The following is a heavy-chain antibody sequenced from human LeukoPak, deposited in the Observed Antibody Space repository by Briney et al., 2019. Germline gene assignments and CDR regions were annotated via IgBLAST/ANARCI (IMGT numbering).Heavy chain of an antibody. CDR1: GFTFSTYG. CDR2: IWYDGSNA. V-gene: IGHV3-33*01. J-gene: IGHJ6*02. D-gene: IGHD2-8*02. Sequence: GGSLRLSCAASGFTFSTYGVHWVRQAPGKGLEWVAVIWYDGSNAYYTDSVKGRFTISRDNSRNTLYLQMNSLRAEDTAVYYCARDKTGVNYYYAMAVWGQGTTVIVSS. CDR3: ARDKTGVNYYYAMAV.